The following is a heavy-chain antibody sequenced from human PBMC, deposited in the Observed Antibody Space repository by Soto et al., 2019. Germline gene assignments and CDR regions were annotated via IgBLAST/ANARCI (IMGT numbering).Heavy chain of an antibody. Sequence: GGSLRLSCVASGFTFDTYGIHWVRQAPGKGLQWVALISYEGSNTYYADSVRGRFTISRDNSKNTLYLQMNTLRPEDTGVYYCTRVTPGNNLYYFSGLDFWGQGTSVTVSS. CDR2: ISYEGSNT. CDR1: GFTFDTYG. V-gene: IGHV3-30-3*01. CDR3: TRVTPGNNLYYFSGLDF. D-gene: IGHD1-1*01. J-gene: IGHJ6*02.